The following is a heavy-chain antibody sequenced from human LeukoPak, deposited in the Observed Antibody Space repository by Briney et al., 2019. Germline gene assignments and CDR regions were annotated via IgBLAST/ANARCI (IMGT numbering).Heavy chain of an antibody. D-gene: IGHD6-6*01. CDR3: ARGSGAARPPYY. Sequence: PSETLSLTCTVSGGSISSYYWSWIRQPPGKGLEWIGYIYYSGSTNYNPSLKSRVTISVDTSKNQFSLKLSSVTAADTAVYYCARGSGAARPPYYWGQGTLVTVSS. J-gene: IGHJ4*02. CDR1: GGSISSYY. V-gene: IGHV4-59*01. CDR2: IYYSGST.